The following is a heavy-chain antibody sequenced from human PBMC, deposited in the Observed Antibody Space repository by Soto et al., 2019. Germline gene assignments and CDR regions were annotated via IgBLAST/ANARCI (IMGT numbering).Heavy chain of an antibody. CDR1: GGSISSGGYS. D-gene: IGHD3-10*01. J-gene: IGHJ3*02. CDR3: ARGEYYYGSGSISRDAFDI. V-gene: IGHV4-30-2*01. CDR2: IYHSGST. Sequence: SETLSLTCAVSGGSISSGGYSWSWIRQPPGKGLEWIGYIYHSGSTYYNPSLKSRVTISVDRSKNQFSLKLSSVTAADTAVYYCARGEYYYGSGSISRDAFDIWGQGTMVTVSS.